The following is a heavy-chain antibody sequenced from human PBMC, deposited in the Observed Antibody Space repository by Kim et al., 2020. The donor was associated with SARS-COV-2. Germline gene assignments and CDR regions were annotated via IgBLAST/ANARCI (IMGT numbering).Heavy chain of an antibody. CDR2: DK. V-gene: IGHV2-5*01. J-gene: IGHJ4*02. CDR3: ARAFDFSLDY. Sequence: DKGYSASLQSRITITKDTSKNQVVLTLINVDPVDTATYYCARAFDFSLDYWGQGTLVTVSS. D-gene: IGHD4-4*01.